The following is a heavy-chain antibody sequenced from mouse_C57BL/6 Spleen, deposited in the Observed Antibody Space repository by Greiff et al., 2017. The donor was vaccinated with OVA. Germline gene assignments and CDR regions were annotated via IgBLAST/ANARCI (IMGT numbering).Heavy chain of an antibody. J-gene: IGHJ2*01. CDR1: GFTFSSYA. CDR2: ISDGGSYT. CDR3: ARDSSGYVFDY. V-gene: IGHV5-4*01. D-gene: IGHD3-2*02. Sequence: EVMLVESGGGLVKPGGSLKLSCAASGFTFSSYAMSWVRQTPEKRLEWVATISDGGSYTYYPDNVKGRFTISRDNAKNNLYLQRSHLKSEDTAMYYCARDSSGYVFDYWGQGTTLTVSS.